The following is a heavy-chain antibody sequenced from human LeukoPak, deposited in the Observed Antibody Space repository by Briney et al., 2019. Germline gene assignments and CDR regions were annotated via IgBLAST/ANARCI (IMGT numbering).Heavy chain of an antibody. CDR1: GFTFSNAW. CDR2: IKSKTDGGTT. Sequence: GGSLRLSCAASGFTFSNAWMSWVRQVPGKGLEWVGRIKSKTDGGTTDYAAPVKGRFTISRDDSKNTLYLQMNSLKTEDTAVYYCTTQHYDILTGYPYYFDYWGQGTLVTVSS. J-gene: IGHJ4*02. V-gene: IGHV3-15*01. D-gene: IGHD3-9*01. CDR3: TTQHYDILTGYPYYFDY.